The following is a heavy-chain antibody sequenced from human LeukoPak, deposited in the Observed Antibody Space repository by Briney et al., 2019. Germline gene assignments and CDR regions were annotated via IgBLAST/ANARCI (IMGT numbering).Heavy chain of an antibody. CDR3: ARADPYSNYLDY. CDR1: GGSISSGSYY. D-gene: IGHD4-11*01. J-gene: IGHJ4*02. CDR2: IYTSGST. V-gene: IGHV4-61*02. Sequence: TSQTLSLTCTVSGGSISSGSYYWSWIRQPAGKGLEWIGRIYTSGSTNYNPSLKSRVTISVDTSKNQFSLKLSSVTAADTAVYYCARADPYSNYLDYWGQGTLVTVSS.